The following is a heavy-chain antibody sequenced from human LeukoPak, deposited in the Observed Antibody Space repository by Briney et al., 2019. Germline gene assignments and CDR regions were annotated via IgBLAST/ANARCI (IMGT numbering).Heavy chain of an antibody. D-gene: IGHD4-23*01. V-gene: IGHV3-72*01. CDR2: TRNKANSYTT. CDR1: GFTFSDHY. Sequence: GGSLRLSCAASGFTFSDHYMDWVRQAPGKGLEWVGRTRNKANSYTTEYAASVKGRFTISRDDSKNSLYLQMNSLKTEDTAVYYCARAEDYGVNAGGFDHWGQGTLVTVSS. J-gene: IGHJ4*02. CDR3: ARAEDYGVNAGGFDH.